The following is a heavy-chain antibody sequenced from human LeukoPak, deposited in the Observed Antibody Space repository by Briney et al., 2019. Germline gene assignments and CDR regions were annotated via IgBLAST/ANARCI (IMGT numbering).Heavy chain of an antibody. J-gene: IGHJ4*02. CDR1: GGSISSYY. V-gene: IGHV4-59*01. Sequence: PSETLSLTCTDSGGSISSYYWSWIRQPPGKGLEWIGYIYYSGSTNYNTSLKSRVTISVDTSKNQFSLKLSSVTAADTAVYYCARDGFGHSAFDYWGQGTLVTVSS. CDR3: ARDGFGHSAFDY. D-gene: IGHD3-10*01. CDR2: IYYSGST.